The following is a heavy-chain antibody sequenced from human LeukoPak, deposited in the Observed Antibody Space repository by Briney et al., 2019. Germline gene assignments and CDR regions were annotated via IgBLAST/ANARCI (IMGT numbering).Heavy chain of an antibody. Sequence: GGSLRLSCAASGFTFSSYAMSWVRQAPGKGLEWVSAISGSGGSTYYADSVKGRFTISRDNSKNTLYLQMNSLRAEDTAVYYCVSNYYGSGSYLTRAFDIWGQGTMVTVSS. J-gene: IGHJ3*02. CDR2: ISGSGGST. V-gene: IGHV3-23*01. D-gene: IGHD3-10*01. CDR1: GFTFSSYA. CDR3: VSNYYGSGSYLTRAFDI.